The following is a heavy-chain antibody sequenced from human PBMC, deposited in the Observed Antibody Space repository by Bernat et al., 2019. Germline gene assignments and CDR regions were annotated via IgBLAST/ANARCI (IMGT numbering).Heavy chain of an antibody. Sequence: QVQLQESGPGLVKPSQTLSLTCTVSGGSISSGGYYWSWIRQHPGKGLEWIGYIYYSGSTYYNPSLKSRVTISVDTSKNQFSLKLSSVTAADTAVYYCARVRLGSGSYYNWRVYFDYWGQGTLVTVSS. CDR3: ARVRLGSGSYYNWRVYFDY. CDR1: GGSISSGGYY. D-gene: IGHD3-10*01. V-gene: IGHV4-31*03. J-gene: IGHJ4*02. CDR2: IYYSGST.